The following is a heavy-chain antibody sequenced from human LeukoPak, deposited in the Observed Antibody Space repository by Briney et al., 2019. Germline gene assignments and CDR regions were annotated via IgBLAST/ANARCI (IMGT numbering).Heavy chain of an antibody. CDR2: INPSGGST. CDR1: GYTFTSYY. J-gene: IGHJ4*02. D-gene: IGHD6-19*01. Sequence: ASVKVSCKASGYTFTSYYMHWVRQAPGQGLEWMGIINPSGGSTSYAQKLQGRVTMTTDTFTSTAYMELRSLRSDDTAVYYCARDQSSGWPNFDYWGQGTLVTVSS. V-gene: IGHV1-46*01. CDR3: ARDQSSGWPNFDY.